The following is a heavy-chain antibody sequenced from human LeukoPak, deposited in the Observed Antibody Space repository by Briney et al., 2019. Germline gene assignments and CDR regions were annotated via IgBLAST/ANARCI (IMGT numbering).Heavy chain of an antibody. Sequence: SETLSLTCAVYGASFSDSYWSWIRHSPEKGLEWIGEINNSGSTSYNPSLNSRVIMSVDRSKDQFSLRLTSVTAADTAVYYCARGRYGPRLGNWGQGTLVTVSS. V-gene: IGHV4-34*01. CDR1: GASFSDSY. CDR3: ARGRYGPRLGN. J-gene: IGHJ4*02. D-gene: IGHD3-16*01. CDR2: INNSGST.